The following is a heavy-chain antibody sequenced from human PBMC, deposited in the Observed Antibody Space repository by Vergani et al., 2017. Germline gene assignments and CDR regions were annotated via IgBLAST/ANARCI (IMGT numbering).Heavy chain of an antibody. CDR3: ASYGLTMVRGVTNYYYYYGMDV. CDR1: GYTFTSYY. CDR2: IIPIFGTA. J-gene: IGHJ6*02. V-gene: IGHV1-69*01. Sequence: QVQLVQSGAEVKKPGASVKVSCKASGYTFTSYYMHWVRQAPGQGLEWMGGIIPIFGTANYAQKFQGRVAITADESTSTAYMELSSLRSEDTAVYYCASYGLTMVRGVTNYYYYYGMDVWGQGTTVTVSS. D-gene: IGHD3-10*01.